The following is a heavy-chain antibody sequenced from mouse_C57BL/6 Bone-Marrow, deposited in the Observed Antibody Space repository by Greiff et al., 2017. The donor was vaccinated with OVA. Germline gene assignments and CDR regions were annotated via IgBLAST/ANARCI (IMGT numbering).Heavy chain of an antibody. Sequence: EVQVVESGGGLVKPGGSLKLSCAASGFTFSDYGMHWVRQAPEQGLEWVAYISSGSSTIYYADTVTGRFTISRDNDKNTLFLHMTSLRTEDTAMYYCARQLPSWFAYWGQGTLVTVSA. D-gene: IGHD5-5*01. CDR2: ISSGSSTI. V-gene: IGHV5-17*01. J-gene: IGHJ3*01. CDR3: ARQLPSWFAY. CDR1: GFTFSDYG.